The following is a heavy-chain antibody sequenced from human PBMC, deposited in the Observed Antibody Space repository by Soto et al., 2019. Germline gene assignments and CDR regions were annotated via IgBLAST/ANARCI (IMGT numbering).Heavy chain of an antibody. V-gene: IGHV5-10-1*01. D-gene: IGHD3-22*01. CDR1: GYSFAGYW. Sequence: GESLKISWKGSGYSFAGYWITWVRQKPGKGLEWMGRIDPSDSQTSYSPSFRGHVTISVTKSITTVFLQWSSLRASDTAMYYCARQIYDSDTGPNFQYYFESWGQGTPVTVSS. CDR2: IDPSDSQT. J-gene: IGHJ4*02. CDR3: ARQIYDSDTGPNFQYYFES.